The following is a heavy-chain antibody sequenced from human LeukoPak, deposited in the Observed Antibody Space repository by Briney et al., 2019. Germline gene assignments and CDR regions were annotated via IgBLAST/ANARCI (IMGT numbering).Heavy chain of an antibody. V-gene: IGHV3-7*04. D-gene: IGHD6-13*01. CDR3: ARDSSAEKGQQLAN. CDR2: INGDGSEK. J-gene: IGHJ4*02. Sequence: GGSLRLSCAASGFTFSRFWMSWVRQAPGKGLEYVANINGDGSEKYYVDSVKGRFTVSRDNVRNSLFPQMSSLRVEDTAVYYCARDSSAEKGQQLANWGQGTLVTVST. CDR1: GFTFSRFW.